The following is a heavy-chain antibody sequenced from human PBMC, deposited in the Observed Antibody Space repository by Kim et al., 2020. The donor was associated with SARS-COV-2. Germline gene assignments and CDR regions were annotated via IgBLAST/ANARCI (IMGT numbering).Heavy chain of an antibody. J-gene: IGHJ3*02. D-gene: IGHD1-26*01. CDR3: ARGDGSYSLHYAFDI. CDR1: GFTFSSYS. Sequence: GGSLRLSCAASGFTFSSYSMNWVRQAPGKGLEWVSSISSSSSYIYYADSVKGRFTISRDNDKNSLYLQMNSLRAEDTAVYYCARGDGSYSLHYAFDIWGQGTMVTVSS. CDR2: ISSSSSYI. V-gene: IGHV3-21*01.